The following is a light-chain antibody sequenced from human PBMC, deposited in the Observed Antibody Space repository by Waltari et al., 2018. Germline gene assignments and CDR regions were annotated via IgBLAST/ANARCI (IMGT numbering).Light chain of an antibody. J-gene: IGLJ3*02. Sequence: QLVLTQSPSASASLGASVKLPCTLSSGHSSNVIAWLQQQPEKGPRYLMKVNSDGSHNKGDEIPDRFSGSSSGAERYLTLSSLQSEDEADYYCQTGGHGTWVFGGGTKLTVL. CDR1: SGHSSNV. CDR2: VNSDGSH. CDR3: QTGGHGTWV. V-gene: IGLV4-69*01.